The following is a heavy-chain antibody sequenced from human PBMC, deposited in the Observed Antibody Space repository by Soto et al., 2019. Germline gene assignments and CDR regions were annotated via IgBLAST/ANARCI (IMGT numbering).Heavy chain of an antibody. J-gene: IGHJ4*01. CDR2: IKSKTDGGTS. Sequence: PEGSLRLSCAASGVTLSTARINWVRQAPGKGLEWVGRIKSKTDGGTSDFAAPVRGRFAISRDDSESMVYLQMDSLKTEDTAVYYCCSDCFFSLVLFRFGDWG. V-gene: IGHV3-15*07. CDR1: GVTLSTAR. D-gene: IGHD2-21*01. CDR3: CSDCFFSLVLFRFGD.